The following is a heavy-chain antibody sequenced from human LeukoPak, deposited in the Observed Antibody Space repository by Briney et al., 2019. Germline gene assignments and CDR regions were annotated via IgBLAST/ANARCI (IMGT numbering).Heavy chain of an antibody. V-gene: IGHV3-21*01. D-gene: IGHD3-3*01. CDR1: GFTFSSYS. CDR2: ISSSSSYI. J-gene: IGHJ4*02. CDR3: ARAIEVTSIFGVVIKPYYFDY. Sequence: GGSLRLSCAASGFTFSSYSMNWVRQAPGKGLEWVSSISSSSSYIYYADSVKGRFTISRDNAKNSLYLQMNSLRAEDTAVYYCARAIEVTSIFGVVIKPYYFDYWGQGTLVTVSS.